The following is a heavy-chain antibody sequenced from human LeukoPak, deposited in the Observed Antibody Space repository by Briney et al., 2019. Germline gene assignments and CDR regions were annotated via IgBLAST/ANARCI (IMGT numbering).Heavy chain of an antibody. D-gene: IGHD4-17*01. V-gene: IGHV3-74*01. CDR1: GFTFSSYW. CDR3: ARAYYGDLGWFDP. J-gene: IGHJ5*02. Sequence: PGGSLRLSCAASGFTFSSYWMHWVRQAPGKGLVWVSRINSDGSSTSYADSVKGRFTISRDNAKNTLYLQMNSLRAEDTAVYYCARAYYGDLGWFDPWGQGTLVTVSS. CDR2: INSDGSST.